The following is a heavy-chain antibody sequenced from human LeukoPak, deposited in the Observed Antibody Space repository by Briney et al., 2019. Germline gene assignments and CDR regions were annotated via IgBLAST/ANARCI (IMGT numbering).Heavy chain of an antibody. CDR3: AREVGIADFDY. V-gene: IGHV4-59*01. CDR1: GGSISSXX. Sequence: TXSGGSISSXXXXWIRQPPGKGXEWIGYIYYSGSTNYNPSLKSRVTISVDTSKNQFSLKLSSVTAADTAVYYCAREVGIADFDYWGQGTLVTVSS. CDR2: IYYSGST. J-gene: IGHJ4*02. D-gene: IGHD2-21*01.